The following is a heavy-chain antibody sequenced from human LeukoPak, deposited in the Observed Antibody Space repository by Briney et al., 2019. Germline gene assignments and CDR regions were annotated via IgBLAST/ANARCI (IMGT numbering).Heavy chain of an antibody. J-gene: IGHJ5*02. Sequence: GESLKISCKGSGYSFTSYWIGWVRQMPGKGLEWMGSIYPCYSETSYSPSFQGQVTISADKSISTAYLQWSSLKASDTAMYYCARHVTYTTASWFDPWGQGTLVTVSS. V-gene: IGHV5-51*01. CDR3: ARHVTYTTASWFDP. D-gene: IGHD2-2*02. CDR2: IYPCYSET. CDR1: GYSFTSYW.